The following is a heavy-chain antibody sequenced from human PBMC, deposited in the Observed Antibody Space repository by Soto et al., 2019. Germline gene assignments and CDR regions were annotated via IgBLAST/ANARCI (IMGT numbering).Heavy chain of an antibody. CDR1: GFSFRNYA. CDR3: AKNYDSSGYYTEF. V-gene: IGHV3-23*01. CDR2: ISSTGGST. Sequence: PGGSLRLSCAASGFSFRNYAMSWVRQAPGKGLEWVSAISSTGGSTYYADSVKGRFTISRDNSENTLYLQMNSLRAEDTALYYCAKNYDSSGYYTEFWGRGMLVTVSS. D-gene: IGHD3-22*01. J-gene: IGHJ4*02.